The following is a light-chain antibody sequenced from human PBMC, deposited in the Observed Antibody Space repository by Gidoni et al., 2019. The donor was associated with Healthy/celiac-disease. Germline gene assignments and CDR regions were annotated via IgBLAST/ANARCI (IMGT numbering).Light chain of an antibody. CDR1: QSLLHSNGYNY. CDR2: LGS. Sequence: VMTYSPRHLPVPPGEPASISCRSSQSLLHSNGYNYLDWYLQKPGQSPQLLIYLGSNRASGVPDRFSGSGSGTDFTLKISRVEAEDVGVYYCMQALQSWTFXXXTKVEIK. J-gene: IGKJ1*01. CDR3: MQALQSWT. V-gene: IGKV2-28*01.